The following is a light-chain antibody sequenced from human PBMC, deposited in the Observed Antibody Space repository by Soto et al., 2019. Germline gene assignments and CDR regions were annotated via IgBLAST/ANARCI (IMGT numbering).Light chain of an antibody. CDR2: GAF. V-gene: IGKV3-11*01. J-gene: IGKJ5*01. Sequence: EIVLTQSPTTLSLSPGGRATLSCRASPSVTNFLAWYQQNPGQAPRLLIYGAFNRATGIPARFSGSGSGTDFTLTISSLEPEDSAVYYCQQRNVWPPVTFGQGTRLEIK. CDR3: QQRNVWPPVT. CDR1: PSVTNF.